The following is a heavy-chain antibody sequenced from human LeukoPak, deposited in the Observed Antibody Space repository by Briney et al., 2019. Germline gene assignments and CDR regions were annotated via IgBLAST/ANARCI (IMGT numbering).Heavy chain of an antibody. Sequence: PSVTLSLTCTVSGGSISSYYWSWIRQPPGKGLEWIGYIYYSGSTNYNPSLKSRVTISVDTSKNQFSLKLSSVTAADTAVYYCARDIAVAGHSDAFDIWGQGTMVTVSS. CDR1: GGSISSYY. J-gene: IGHJ3*02. V-gene: IGHV4-59*01. CDR3: ARDIAVAGHSDAFDI. D-gene: IGHD6-19*01. CDR2: IYYSGST.